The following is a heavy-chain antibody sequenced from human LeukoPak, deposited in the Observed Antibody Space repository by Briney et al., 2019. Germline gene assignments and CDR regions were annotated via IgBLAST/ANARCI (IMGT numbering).Heavy chain of an antibody. CDR1: GFTFSSYA. J-gene: IGHJ4*02. CDR3: AKDRRGCTSTSCYYRFDY. Sequence: GGSLGLSCAASGFTFSSYAMSWVRQAPGKGLEWVSGISGSGGSTHYADSVKGRFTISRDNSKNTLYLQMNSLRAEDTAVYYCAKDRRGCTSTSCYYRFDYWGQGTLVTVSS. CDR2: ISGSGGST. V-gene: IGHV3-23*01. D-gene: IGHD2-2*01.